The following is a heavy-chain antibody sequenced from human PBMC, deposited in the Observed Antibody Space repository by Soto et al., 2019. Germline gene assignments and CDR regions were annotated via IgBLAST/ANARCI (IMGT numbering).Heavy chain of an antibody. CDR3: ARLYNWNYGPDY. D-gene: IGHD1-7*01. V-gene: IGHV1-58*01. CDR2: IVVGSGNT. CDR1: GFTFITST. Sequence: ASVKVACKASGFTFITSTVQWVRQARGQPLEWLGWIVVGSGNTIYAQNFQERVTFTRDESTSTAYMELSSLRSEDTAVYYCARLYNWNYGPDYWGQGTLVTVSS. J-gene: IGHJ4*02.